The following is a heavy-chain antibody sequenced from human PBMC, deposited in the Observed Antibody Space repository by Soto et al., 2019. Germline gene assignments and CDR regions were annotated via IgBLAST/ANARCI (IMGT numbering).Heavy chain of an antibody. CDR3: ARGGLGYDFWSGYYKDYYMDV. V-gene: IGHV3-7*01. J-gene: IGHJ6*03. CDR2: IKPDGSEK. CDR1: GFTFSSYW. Sequence: EVQLVESGGGLVQPGGSLRLSCAASGFTFSSYWMSWVRQAPGKGLEWVANIKPDGSEKYYVDSVKGRFTISRDNATNSLYLQMNSLRAEDTAVYYCARGGLGYDFWSGYYKDYYMDVWGKGPTVTVSS. D-gene: IGHD3-3*01.